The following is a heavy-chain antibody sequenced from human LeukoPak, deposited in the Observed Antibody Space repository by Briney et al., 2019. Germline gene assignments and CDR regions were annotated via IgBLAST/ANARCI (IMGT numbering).Heavy chain of an antibody. J-gene: IGHJ4*02. D-gene: IGHD3-22*01. CDR1: GFTFSSYS. Sequence: GGSLRLSCAASGFTFSSYSMNWVRQAPGKGLEWVSYISSSSSTIYYADSVKGRFTISSDNAKNSLYLQMNRLRAEDTAVYYCATDYDSTTPGYFDYWAREPWSPSPQ. V-gene: IGHV3-48*01. CDR2: ISSSSSTI. CDR3: ATDYDSTTPGYFDY.